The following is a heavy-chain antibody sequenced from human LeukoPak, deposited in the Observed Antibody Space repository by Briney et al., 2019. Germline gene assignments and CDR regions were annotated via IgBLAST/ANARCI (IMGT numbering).Heavy chain of an antibody. CDR2: ISSSGSTI. D-gene: IGHD6-13*01. CDR1: GLTFSSYE. V-gene: IGHV3-48*03. CDR3: ARDNGAAAGLGGYYYGMDV. Sequence: GGSVTLSCAASGLTFSSYEMNWVRQAPAKGLEGVSYISSSGSTIYYPDSLKGRFTISRDNAKNSLYLQMNSLRAEDTAVYYCARDNGAAAGLGGYYYGMDVWGKGTTVTVSS. J-gene: IGHJ6*04.